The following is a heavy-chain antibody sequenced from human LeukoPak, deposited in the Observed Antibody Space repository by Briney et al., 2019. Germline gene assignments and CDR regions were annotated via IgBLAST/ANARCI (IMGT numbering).Heavy chain of an antibody. Sequence: PSETLSLTCTVSGGSISSYYWSWIRQPPGKGLEWIGEINHSGSTNYNPSLKSRVTISVDTSKNQFSLKLSSVTAADTAVYYCARHTYLYYGSGRRGGRFDYWGQGTLVTVSS. D-gene: IGHD3-10*01. V-gene: IGHV4-34*01. CDR1: GGSISSYY. CDR3: ARHTYLYYGSGRRGGRFDY. CDR2: INHSGST. J-gene: IGHJ4*02.